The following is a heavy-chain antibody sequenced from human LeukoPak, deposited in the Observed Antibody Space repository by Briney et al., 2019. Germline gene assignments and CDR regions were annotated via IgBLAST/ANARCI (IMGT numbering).Heavy chain of an antibody. D-gene: IGHD3-10*01. J-gene: IGHJ5*02. CDR3: AKDRYGSGNNWLDP. V-gene: IGHV3-30*18. Sequence: PGGSLRLSCRASGFSFNSYAMHWVRQAPGKGLEWLAFILHDGSKAYHADSINGRFTISRDNSNNTLFPQMSSLTTEDTGVYYCAKDRYGSGNNWLDPWGQGTLVTVSS. CDR2: ILHDGSKA. CDR1: GFSFNSYA.